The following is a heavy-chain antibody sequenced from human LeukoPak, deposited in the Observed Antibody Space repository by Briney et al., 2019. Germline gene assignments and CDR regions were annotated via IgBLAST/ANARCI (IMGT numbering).Heavy chain of an antibody. V-gene: IGHV3-23*01. J-gene: IGHJ4*02. D-gene: IGHD6-13*01. CDR1: GFTFSNYA. CDR2: ITGSGGST. CDR3: AKRSGYSSSWYLDYFDN. Sequence: PGGSLRLSCAASGFTFSNYAMSWVRQAPGKGLEWVSTITGSGGSTNYADSVKGRFTISRDKSKNTLYLQMNSLRAEDTAVYYCAKRSGYSSSWYLDYFDNWGQGTLVTVSS.